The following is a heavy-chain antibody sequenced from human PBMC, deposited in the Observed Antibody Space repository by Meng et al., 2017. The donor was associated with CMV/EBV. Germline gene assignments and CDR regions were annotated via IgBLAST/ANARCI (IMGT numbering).Heavy chain of an antibody. D-gene: IGHD1-26*01. CDR1: GFTFDDYG. J-gene: IGHJ3*02. Sequence: GESLKISCAASGFTFDDYGMSWVRQAPGKGLEWVSGINWNGGSTGYADSAKGRFTISRDNAKNSLYLQMNSLRAEDTALYHCARVGYSGSYYDDAFDIWGQGTMVTVSS. CDR3: ARVGYSGSYYDDAFDI. CDR2: INWNGGST. V-gene: IGHV3-20*01.